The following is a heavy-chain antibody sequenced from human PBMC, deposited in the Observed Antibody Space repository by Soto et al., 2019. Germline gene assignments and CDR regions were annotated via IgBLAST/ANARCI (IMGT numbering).Heavy chain of an antibody. V-gene: IGHV4-39*01. J-gene: IGHJ6*02. D-gene: IGHD1-1*01. CDR3: ARLDTTSFGMDV. Sequence: SETLSLTXTVSGGSISSSSNYWAWFRQPPGKGLEWIGSIYYSGSTYYNPSLKSRVTISVDTSKNQFSLKLSSVTAADTAVYYCARLDTTSFGMDVWGQGTTVTVSS. CDR2: IYYSGST. CDR1: GGSISSSSNY.